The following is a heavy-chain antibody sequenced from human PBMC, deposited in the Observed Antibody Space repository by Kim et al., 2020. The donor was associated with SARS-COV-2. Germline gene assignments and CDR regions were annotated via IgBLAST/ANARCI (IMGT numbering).Heavy chain of an antibody. CDR2: TSYVGST. D-gene: IGHD3-10*01. V-gene: IGHV4-39*01. J-gene: IGHJ4*02. CDR1: GGSIRSSDYY. CDR3: AGSKRRLALLGLLTIAYYFDY. Sequence: SETLSLTCTVSGGSIRSSDYYWGWIRQPPGKGLEWIGSTSYVGSTYYNPSLKSRISLSVDTSKNQFSLRLSSVTAADTALYYCAGSKRRLALLGLLTIAYYFDYWGQGTRVTVSS.